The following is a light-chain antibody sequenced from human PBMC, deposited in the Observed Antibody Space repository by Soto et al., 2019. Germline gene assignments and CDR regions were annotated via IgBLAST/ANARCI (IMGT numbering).Light chain of an antibody. CDR3: QQYNNWPTWT. Sequence: EIVLTQSPGTLSLSPGERATLSCRASQSVSSSYLAWYQQKPGQAPRLLIYGTSNRATGIPDRISGSRSGTEFTLTISSLQAEDSAVYFCQQYNNWPTWTFGQGTKVDIK. J-gene: IGKJ1*01. CDR2: GTS. V-gene: IGKV3-15*01. CDR1: QSVSSSY.